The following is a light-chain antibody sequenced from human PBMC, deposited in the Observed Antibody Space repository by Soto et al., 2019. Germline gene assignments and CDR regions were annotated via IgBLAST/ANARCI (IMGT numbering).Light chain of an antibody. Sequence: EIVMTQSPATLSVFPGERATLSCRASQSVSSNLAWYQQKPGQAPRLLIYGASTRATGVPARFSGSGSGTEFTLSISSLQSADFAVYYCQQHNDWRLTFGPGTKVDFK. CDR2: GAS. CDR1: QSVSSN. CDR3: QQHNDWRLT. J-gene: IGKJ3*01. V-gene: IGKV3-15*01.